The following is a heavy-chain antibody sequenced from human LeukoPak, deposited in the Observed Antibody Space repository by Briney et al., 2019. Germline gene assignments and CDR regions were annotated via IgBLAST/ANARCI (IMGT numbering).Heavy chain of an antibody. D-gene: IGHD6-19*01. CDR3: AREIVSAVAGNFDY. CDR2: ISGSGGST. CDR1: GFTFSSYA. J-gene: IGHJ4*02. V-gene: IGHV3-23*01. Sequence: GGSLRLSCAASGFTFSSYAMSWVRQAPGKGLEWVSAISGSGGSTYYADSVKGRFTNSRDNAKKSLYLEMSSLRAEDTAVYYCAREIVSAVAGNFDYWGQGTLVTVSS.